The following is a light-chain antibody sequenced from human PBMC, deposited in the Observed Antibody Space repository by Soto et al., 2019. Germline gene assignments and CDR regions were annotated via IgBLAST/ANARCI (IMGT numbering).Light chain of an antibody. V-gene: IGKV1-39*01. CDR1: QSISNY. Sequence: DIQMTQNPSSLSASVGDRVTITCRASQSISNYLNWYQQKPGKAPKLLIFAASNLQSGVPSRFSGSGSGTDFTLTISSLQPEDFATYYCQESYNTLTFTLGPRSMADVK. CDR3: QESYNTLTFT. J-gene: IGKJ3*01. CDR2: AAS.